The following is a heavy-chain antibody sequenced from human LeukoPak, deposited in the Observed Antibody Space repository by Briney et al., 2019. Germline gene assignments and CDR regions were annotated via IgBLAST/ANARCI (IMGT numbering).Heavy chain of an antibody. CDR1: GFTFSSYD. D-gene: IGHD1-26*01. V-gene: IGHV3-30*04. CDR2: ISYDGSNK. Sequence: GGSLRLSCAASGFTFSSYDMHWVRQAPGKGLEWVAVISYDGSNKYYADSVKGRFTISRDNSKNTLYLQMNSLRAEDTAVYYGARDRERIPYDYWGQVTLVTVSS. J-gene: IGHJ4*02. CDR3: ARDRERIPYDY.